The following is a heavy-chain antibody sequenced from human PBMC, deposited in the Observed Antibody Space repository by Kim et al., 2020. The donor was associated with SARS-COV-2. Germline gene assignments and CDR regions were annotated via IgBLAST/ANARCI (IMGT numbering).Heavy chain of an antibody. Sequence: GGSLRLSCAASGFTFGNYGMSWVRQAPGKGLEWVSGIDWSGGRKGYADSVKGRFTISRDNAKNSLYLQMNSLRAEDTALYHCARGGAAAPLTLRYYYYYMAVWGKGTTVTVS. D-gene: IGHD6-13*01. J-gene: IGHJ6*03. CDR2: IDWSGGRK. V-gene: IGHV3-20*01. CDR1: GFTFGNYG. CDR3: ARGGAAAPLTLRYYYYYMAV.